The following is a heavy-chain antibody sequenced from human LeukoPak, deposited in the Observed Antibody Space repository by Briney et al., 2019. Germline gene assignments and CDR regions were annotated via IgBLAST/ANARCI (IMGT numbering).Heavy chain of an antibody. CDR3: AKPPRGSGADY. J-gene: IGHJ4*02. CDR1: GFTFSSYA. D-gene: IGHD3-10*01. V-gene: IGHV3-23*01. Sequence: PGGSLRLSCAASGFTFSSYAMNWVRQAPGKGLEWVSSITGSGGSTYYADSVKGRFTISRDNSKNTPYLHMNSLRAEDTAVYYCAKPPRGSGADYWGQGTLVTVSS. CDR2: ITGSGGST.